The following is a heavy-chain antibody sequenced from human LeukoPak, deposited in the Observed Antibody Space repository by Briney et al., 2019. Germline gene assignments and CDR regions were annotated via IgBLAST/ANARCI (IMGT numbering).Heavy chain of an antibody. CDR2: ISADGGST. J-gene: IGHJ4*02. D-gene: IGHD2-21*01. V-gene: IGHV3-43*02. CDR3: ARDLVIDY. CDR1: GLNFGDSA. Sequence: PGGSLRLSCVASGLNFGDSAMHWVRQAPGKGLEWVSLISADGGSTFSADSVKGRFTISRDNAKNSLYLQMNSLRAEDTAVYYCARDLVIDYWGQGTLVTVAS.